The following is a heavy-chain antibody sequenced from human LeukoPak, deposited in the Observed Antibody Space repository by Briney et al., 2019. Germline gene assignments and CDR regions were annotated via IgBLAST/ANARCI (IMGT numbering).Heavy chain of an antibody. D-gene: IGHD6-13*01. J-gene: IGHJ4*02. Sequence: PSETLSLTCTVSGGSISSYYWSWIRQPPGKGLEWIGYIYYSGSTNYNPSLKSRVTISVDTSKNQFSLKLSSVTAADTAVYYCAKVPLIAAPKHFDYWGQGTLVTVSS. V-gene: IGHV4-59*01. CDR3: AKVPLIAAPKHFDY. CDR1: GGSISSYY. CDR2: IYYSGST.